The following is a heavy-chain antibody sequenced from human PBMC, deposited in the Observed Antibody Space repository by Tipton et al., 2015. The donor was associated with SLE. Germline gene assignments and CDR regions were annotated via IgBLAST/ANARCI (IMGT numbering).Heavy chain of an antibody. CDR2: IRSKAYGGTT. D-gene: IGHD6-13*01. V-gene: IGHV3-49*03. Sequence: SLRLSCSVSGFTVGDYGMSWFRQAPGKGLEWVSFIRSKAYGGTTEYAASVKGRFIISRDDSKSIAYLQMNSLRIEDTAVYYCCRDAMAASGTPPYFDAWGQGTLVTVSS. CDR3: CRDAMAASGTPPYFDA. CDR1: GFTVGDYG. J-gene: IGHJ5*02.